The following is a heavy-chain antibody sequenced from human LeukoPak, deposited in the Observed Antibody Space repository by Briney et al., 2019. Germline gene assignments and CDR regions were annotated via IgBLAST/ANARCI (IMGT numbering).Heavy chain of an antibody. CDR1: GFTFNSYA. Sequence: PGGSLRLSCAASGFTFNSYAMRWVRQAPGKGLEWVALISYDGSKKYYADSVKGRFTISRDNAKNTLYLQMNSLRAEDTAVYYCARDLMTTNWFDPGAREPWSPSPQ. J-gene: IGHJ5*02. CDR2: ISYDGSKK. V-gene: IGHV3-30-3*01. D-gene: IGHD4-11*01. CDR3: ARDLMTTNWFDP.